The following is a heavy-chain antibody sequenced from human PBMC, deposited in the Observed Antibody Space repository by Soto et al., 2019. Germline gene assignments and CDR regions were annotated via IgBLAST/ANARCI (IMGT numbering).Heavy chain of an antibody. V-gene: IGHV3-30-3*01. CDR3: ASLYNWNPTADYGMDV. D-gene: IGHD1-20*01. J-gene: IGHJ6*02. CDR1: GFTFSSYA. CDR2: ISYDGSNK. Sequence: GGSLRLSCAASGFTFSSYAMHWVRQAPGKGLEWVAVISYDGSNKYYADSVKGRFTISRDNSKNTLYLQMNSLRAEDTAVYYCASLYNWNPTADYGMDVWGQGTTVTVSS.